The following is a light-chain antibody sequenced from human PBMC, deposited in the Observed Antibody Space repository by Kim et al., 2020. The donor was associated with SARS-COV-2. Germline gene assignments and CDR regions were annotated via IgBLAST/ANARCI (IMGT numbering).Light chain of an antibody. Sequence: SYELTQPPSVSVSPGQTASITCSGEKLGDKYACWYQQKPGQSLVLVIYQDSKRPSGIPERFSGSNSGNTATLTISGTQAMDEADYYCQACDSSTVGCGGG. J-gene: IGLJ2*01. CDR1: KLGDKY. CDR2: QDS. CDR3: QACDSSTVG. V-gene: IGLV3-1*01.